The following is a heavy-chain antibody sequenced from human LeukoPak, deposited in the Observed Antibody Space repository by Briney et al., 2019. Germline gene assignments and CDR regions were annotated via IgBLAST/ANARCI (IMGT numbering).Heavy chain of an antibody. Sequence: SQTLSLTCAISGASLASGSYHWDWIRQPAGSRPEYMGSISAGGRTNYNPSLKSRLTISMDTSKNHVSLRLSSVTAADTALYFCTRGGHDYGGSFDTWGPGILVTVSS. CDR2: ISAGGRT. CDR3: TRGGHDYGGSFDT. D-gene: IGHD4-23*01. CDR1: GASLASGSYH. J-gene: IGHJ5*02. V-gene: IGHV4-61*02.